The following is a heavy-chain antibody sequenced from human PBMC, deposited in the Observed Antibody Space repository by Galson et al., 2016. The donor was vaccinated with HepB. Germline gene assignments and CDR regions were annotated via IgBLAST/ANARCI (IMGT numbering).Heavy chain of an antibody. CDR3: ARLVYSKNEKFRGYGMDV. CDR2: INPIFGTA. Sequence: SVKVSCKASGGTFSSFAISWVRQAPGQGLYWVGEINPIFGTANNAQKFQGRVTITADESTSTAYLELSSLRSDDTAIYFCARLVYSKNEKFRGYGMDVWGQGTTITVSS. D-gene: IGHD4-11*01. V-gene: IGHV1-69*13. J-gene: IGHJ6*02. CDR1: GGTFSSFA.